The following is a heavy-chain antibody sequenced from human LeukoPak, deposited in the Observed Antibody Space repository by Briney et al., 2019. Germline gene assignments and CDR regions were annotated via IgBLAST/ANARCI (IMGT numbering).Heavy chain of an antibody. CDR3: AREHRCISTSCSPTGDY. Sequence: GGSLRLSCEASGFTLSEYYMSWIRQAPGKGLEWVSYISSSSSYTNYADSVKGRFTISRDNAKNSLYLQMNSLRAEDTAVYYCAREHRCISTSCSPTGDYWGQGTLVTVSS. CDR2: ISSSSSYT. CDR1: GFTLSEYY. J-gene: IGHJ4*02. D-gene: IGHD2-2*01. V-gene: IGHV3-11*05.